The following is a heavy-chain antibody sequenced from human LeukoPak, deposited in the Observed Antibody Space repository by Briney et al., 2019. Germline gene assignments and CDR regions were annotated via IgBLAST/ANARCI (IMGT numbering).Heavy chain of an antibody. CDR1: GFTFSSYA. CDR2: ISGSGGST. D-gene: IGHD3-3*01. CDR3: AKDTDFWYFDY. Sequence: GASLRLSCAASGFTFSSYAMSWVRQAPGKGPEWVSAISGSGGSTYYADSVKGRFTISRDNSKNTLYLQMNSLRAEDTAVYYCAKDTDFWYFDYWGQGTLVTVSS. J-gene: IGHJ4*02. V-gene: IGHV3-23*01.